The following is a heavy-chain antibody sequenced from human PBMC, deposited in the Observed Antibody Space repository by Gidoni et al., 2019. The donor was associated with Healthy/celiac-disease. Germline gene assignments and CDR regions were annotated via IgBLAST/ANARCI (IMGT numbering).Heavy chain of an antibody. V-gene: IGHV4-34*01. CDR2: INHSGST. D-gene: IGHD6-13*01. CDR1: GGSFSGYY. Sequence: QVQLQQWGAGLLKPSETLSLTCAVYGGSFSGYYWSWIRQPPGKGLEWIGEINHSGSTNYNPSLKSRVTISVDTSKNQFSLKLSSVTAADTAVYYCARGRGGSSWYYRVDWFDPWGQGTLVTVSS. CDR3: ARGRGGSSWYYRVDWFDP. J-gene: IGHJ5*02.